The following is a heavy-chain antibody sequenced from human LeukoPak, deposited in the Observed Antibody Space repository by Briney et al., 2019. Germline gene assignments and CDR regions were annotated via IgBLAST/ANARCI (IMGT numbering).Heavy chain of an antibody. J-gene: IGHJ3*01. Sequence: GGSLRLSCAASGSTFSNYGMHWVRQAPGKGLEWVAVISYDGSDKYYADSVKGRFTISRDNSKNTLYLQMNSLRPEDTAVYYCAKDGDTYSSPSRGDSFDLWGQGTMVTVSS. CDR3: AKDGDTYSSPSRGDSFDL. D-gene: IGHD6-6*01. CDR1: GSTFSNYG. V-gene: IGHV3-30*18. CDR2: ISYDGSDK.